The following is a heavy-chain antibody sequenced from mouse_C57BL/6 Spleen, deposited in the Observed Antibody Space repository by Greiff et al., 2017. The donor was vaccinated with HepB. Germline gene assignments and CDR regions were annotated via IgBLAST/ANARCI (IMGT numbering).Heavy chain of an antibody. CDR3: ARGVLRGYFDY. CDR1: GFTFSDYG. V-gene: IGHV5-17*01. Sequence: EVKVVESGGGLVKPGGSLKLSCAASGFTFSDYGMHWVRQAPEKGLEWVAYISSGSSTIYYADTVKGRFTISRDNAKNTLFLHMTSLRSEDTAMYYCARGVLRGYFDYWGQGTTLTVSS. CDR2: ISSGSSTI. D-gene: IGHD1-1*01. J-gene: IGHJ2*01.